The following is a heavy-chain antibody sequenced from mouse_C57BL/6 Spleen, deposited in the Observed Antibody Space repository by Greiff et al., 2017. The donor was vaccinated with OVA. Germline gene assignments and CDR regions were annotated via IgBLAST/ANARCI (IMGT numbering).Heavy chain of an antibody. J-gene: IGHJ1*03. Sequence: VQLQQSGPGLVKPSQSLSLTCSVTGYSITSGYYWNWIRQFPGNKLEWMGYISYDGSNNYNPSLKNRISITRDTSKNQFFLKLNSVTTEDTATYYCARDLRMDWYFDVWGTGTTVTVSS. V-gene: IGHV3-6*01. CDR3: ARDLRMDWYFDV. CDR2: ISYDGSN. CDR1: GYSITSGYY. D-gene: IGHD2-3*01.